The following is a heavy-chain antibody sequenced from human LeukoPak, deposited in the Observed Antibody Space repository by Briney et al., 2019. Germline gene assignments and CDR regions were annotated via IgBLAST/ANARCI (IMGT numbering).Heavy chain of an antibody. CDR3: ARDRVRWSNPGDAFDI. V-gene: IGHV3-11*04. J-gene: IGHJ3*02. CDR2: ISSSGSTI. Sequence: GGSLRLSCAAYGFTFSDYYMSWIRQAPGKGREWVSYISSSGSTIYYADSVKGRFTISRDNAKNSLYLQMNSLRAEDTAVYYCARDRVRWSNPGDAFDIWGQGTMVTVSS. D-gene: IGHD4-23*01. CDR1: GFTFSDYY.